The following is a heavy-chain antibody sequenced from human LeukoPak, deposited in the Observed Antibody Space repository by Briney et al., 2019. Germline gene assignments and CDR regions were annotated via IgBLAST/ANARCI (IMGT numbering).Heavy chain of an antibody. V-gene: IGHV3-21*01. CDR1: GFTFSSYG. CDR3: ARDGVVVPAAIGYYYYYMDV. D-gene: IGHD2-2*01. J-gene: IGHJ6*03. CDR2: ISSSSSYI. Sequence: GGSLRLSCAASGFTFSSYGMNWVRQAPGKGLEWVSSISSSSSYIYYADSVKGRFTISRDNAKNSLYLQMNSLRAEDTAVYYCARDGVVVPAAIGYYYYYMDVWGKGTTVTVSS.